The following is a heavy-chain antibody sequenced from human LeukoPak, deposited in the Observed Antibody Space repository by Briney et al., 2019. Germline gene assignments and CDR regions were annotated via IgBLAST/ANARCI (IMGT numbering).Heavy chain of an antibody. CDR1: GFTFSNYW. CDR3: ARESQGQAWYLDL. V-gene: IGHV3-7*01. CDR2: IKEDGSEK. J-gene: IGHJ2*01. Sequence: GGSLRLSCAASGFTFSNYWMTWVRQAPGKGLEWVANIKEDGSEKYFVDSVKGRFTISRDNAKNSMYLQMNSLRAEDTAVYYCARESQGQAWYLDLWGRGTLVTVSS.